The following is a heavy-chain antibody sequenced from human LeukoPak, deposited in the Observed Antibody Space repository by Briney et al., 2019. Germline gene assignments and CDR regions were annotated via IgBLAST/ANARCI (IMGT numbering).Heavy chain of an antibody. D-gene: IGHD2-15*01. CDR2: IYYSGST. V-gene: IGHV4-61*01. J-gene: IGHJ4*02. CDR3: ARASVVAATAFDY. CDR1: GGSFSSGSYY. Sequence: SETLSLTCTVSGGSFSSGSYYWSWIRQPPGKGLEWIGYIYYSGSTNYNPSLKSRVTKSVDTSKNQFSLKLSSVTAADTAVYYCARASVVAATAFDYWGQGTLVTVSS.